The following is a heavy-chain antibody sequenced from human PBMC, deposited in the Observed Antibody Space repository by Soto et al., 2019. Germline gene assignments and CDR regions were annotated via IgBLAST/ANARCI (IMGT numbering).Heavy chain of an antibody. V-gene: IGHV3-21*01. Sequence: EVQLVESGGGLVKPGGSLRLSCAASGFTFSSYSMNWVRQAPGKGLEWVSSISSSSLSINYADSVKGRFSISRDNAQNSLHLQMNNLTAEDTAVYYCARNESSNIYGMDVWGQGTTVTVSS. J-gene: IGHJ6*02. D-gene: IGHD6-6*01. CDR3: ARNESSNIYGMDV. CDR1: GFTFSSYS. CDR2: ISSSSLSI.